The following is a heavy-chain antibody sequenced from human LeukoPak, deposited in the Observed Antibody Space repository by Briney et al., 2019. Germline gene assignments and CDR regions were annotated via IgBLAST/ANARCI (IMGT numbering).Heavy chain of an antibody. D-gene: IGHD1-26*01. CDR3: AISGGYWAWAH. CDR2: IDYSGGDT. Sequence: GGSLRLSCTASGFTLSSYEMSWIRQAPGRGLEWVSSIDYSGGDTHYADSVKGRFTISRDNSKNTLYLQMSSLRAEDTAVYYCAISGGYWAWAHWGQGTLVTVSS. V-gene: IGHV3-23*01. CDR1: GFTLSSYE. J-gene: IGHJ4*02.